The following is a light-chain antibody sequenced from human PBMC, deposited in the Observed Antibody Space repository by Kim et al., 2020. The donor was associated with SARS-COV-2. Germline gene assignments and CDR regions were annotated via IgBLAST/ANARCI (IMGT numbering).Light chain of an antibody. CDR1: QSISAY. CDR2: DAS. Sequence: SVGDRVTITCRASQSISAYLAWYQHKPGKAPKLLIYDASILESGVPSRFSGSGSGTEFTLTISSRQPDYFAIYYCQQYDSYSRGTFGQGTKLEI. CDR3: QQYDSYSRGT. J-gene: IGKJ2*01. V-gene: IGKV1-5*01.